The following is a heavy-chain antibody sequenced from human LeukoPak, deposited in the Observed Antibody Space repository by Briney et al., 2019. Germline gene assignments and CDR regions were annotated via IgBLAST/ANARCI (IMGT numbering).Heavy chain of an antibody. CDR3: ARRFTSGSYYDD. D-gene: IGHD3-10*01. CDR1: GFTFSNYW. CDR2: INSDGSTR. V-gene: IGHV3-74*03. Sequence: PGGSLRLSCAASGFTFSNYWMHWVRQAPGKGLEWVSRINSDGSTRKYADSVKGRFTISRDNAKNTLYLQMNSLRAEDTAVYYCARRFTSGSYYDDWGQGILVTVSS. J-gene: IGHJ4*02.